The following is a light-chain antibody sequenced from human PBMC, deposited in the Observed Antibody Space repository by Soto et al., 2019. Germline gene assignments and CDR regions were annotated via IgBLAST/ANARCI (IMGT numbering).Light chain of an antibody. Sequence: DIQVTPSPSSLSASVEDRVTITCRASQVMRNDLGWYQQKPGKAPKRLIYAASSLQSGVPSRFSGSESGTEFTLTVSSLQPEDFATYYCLQQSSYPPLTFGGGTKVEIK. CDR3: LQQSSYPPLT. CDR2: AAS. J-gene: IGKJ4*01. V-gene: IGKV1-17*01. CDR1: QVMRND.